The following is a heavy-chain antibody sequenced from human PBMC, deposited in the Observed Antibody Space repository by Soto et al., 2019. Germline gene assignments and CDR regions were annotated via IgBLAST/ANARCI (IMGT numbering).Heavy chain of an antibody. CDR3: ARVRNWNLFWFDP. CDR2: IIPIFGTA. CDR1: GGTFSSYA. Sequence: EASVKVSCKASGGTFSSYAISWVRQAPGQGLEWMGGIIPIFGTANYAQKFQGRVTITADESTSTAYMELSSLRSEDTAVYYCARVRNWNLFWFDPWGQGTLVTVSS. V-gene: IGHV1-69*13. J-gene: IGHJ5*02. D-gene: IGHD1-7*01.